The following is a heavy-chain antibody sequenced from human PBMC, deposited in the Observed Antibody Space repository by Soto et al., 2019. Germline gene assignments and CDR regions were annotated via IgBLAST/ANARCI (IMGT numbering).Heavy chain of an antibody. CDR2: INPSGGST. D-gene: IGHD3-9*01. V-gene: IGHV1-46*03. J-gene: IGHJ6*03. CDR3: ARDLRYFDWLSPPRYYYYMEV. Sequence: GASVKVSCKASGYTFTSYYMHWVRQAPGQGLEWMGIINPSGGSTSYAQKFQGRVTMTRDTSTSTVYMELSSLRSEDTAVYYCARDLRYFDWLSPPRYYYYMEVWGKGTTVTVSS. CDR1: GYTFTSYY.